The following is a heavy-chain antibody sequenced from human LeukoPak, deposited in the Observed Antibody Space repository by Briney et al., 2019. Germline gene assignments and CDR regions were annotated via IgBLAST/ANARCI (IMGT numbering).Heavy chain of an antibody. V-gene: IGHV1-18*01. CDR2: ISAYNGNT. J-gene: IGHJ6*03. CDR3: ARAGYYYYYYYMDV. Sequence: ASATVSFTASAYTFTISAFTWVRQAPGQGLEWMGWISAYNGNTNYAQKFQGRVTMTRDTSISTAYMELSRLRSDDTAVYYCARAGYYYYYYYMDVWGKGTTVTVSS. CDR1: AYTFTISA.